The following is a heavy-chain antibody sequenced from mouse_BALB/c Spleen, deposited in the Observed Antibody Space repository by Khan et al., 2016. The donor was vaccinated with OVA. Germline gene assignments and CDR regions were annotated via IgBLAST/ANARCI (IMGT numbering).Heavy chain of an antibody. CDR3: ARKARTRN. CDR1: GFTFSSYG. CDR2: INTNGGST. V-gene: IGHV5-6-3*01. Sequence: EVQGVESGGGLVQPGGSLKLSCAASGFTFSSYGMSWVHQTPDKRLELVATINTNGGSTYYTDSFKGRFTISTDKSKSTLYLQLSSLKSEDTAMDDGARKARTRNWGQGTTLAVSA. J-gene: IGHJ2*01.